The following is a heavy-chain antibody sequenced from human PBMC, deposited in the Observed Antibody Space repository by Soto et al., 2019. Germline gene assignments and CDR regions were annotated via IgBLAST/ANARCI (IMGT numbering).Heavy chain of an antibody. CDR3: ARGSSIAGLYYGMDV. Sequence: PSETLSLTCTVSGGSISSGGYYWTWIRQHPGKGLEWIGYNYYSGITYYNPSLKSRVTISLDTSKNQFSLKLSSVTAADTAVYYCARGSSIAGLYYGMDVXGQGTTVTVSS. CDR1: GGSISSGGYY. V-gene: IGHV4-31*03. CDR2: NYYSGIT. D-gene: IGHD6-6*01. J-gene: IGHJ6*02.